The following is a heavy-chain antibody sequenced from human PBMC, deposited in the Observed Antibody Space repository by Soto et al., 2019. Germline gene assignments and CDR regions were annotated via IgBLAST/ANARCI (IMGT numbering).Heavy chain of an antibody. D-gene: IGHD6-6*01. J-gene: IGHJ5*02. CDR2: IYHSGST. Sequence: QVQLQESGPGLVKPSGTLSLTCAVSGGSISSSNWRSWVRQPPGKGLEWIGEIYHSGSTNYNPSLKSRVKISVDKSKKQFSLKLSSVTAADTAVYYCAGGPYSSSSRWFDPWGQGTLVTVSS. CDR1: GGSISSSNW. CDR3: AGGPYSSSSRWFDP. V-gene: IGHV4-4*02.